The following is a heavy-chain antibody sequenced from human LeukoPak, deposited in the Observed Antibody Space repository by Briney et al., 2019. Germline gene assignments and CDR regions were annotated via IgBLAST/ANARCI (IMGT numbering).Heavy chain of an antibody. J-gene: IGHJ6*02. CDR2: IYYTGST. V-gene: IGHV4-59*01. CDR3: TRSLGVVIHGGMDV. D-gene: IGHD3-3*01. CDR1: GGYISSYH. Sequence: SETLSLTCTVSGGYISSYHLSWIRQPPAKGLEWIGHIYYTGSTNYTPSLKSRVTISLDTSKNQFSLKLSPGTPAETAVYYCTRSLGVVIHGGMDVWGQGTTVTVSS.